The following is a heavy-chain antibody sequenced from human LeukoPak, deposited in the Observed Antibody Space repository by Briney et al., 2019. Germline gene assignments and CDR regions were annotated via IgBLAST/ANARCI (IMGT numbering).Heavy chain of an antibody. CDR3: ARLTAVAGSNMDV. CDR1: GGSISSSSYY. D-gene: IGHD6-19*01. CDR2: IYCSGST. Sequence: SETLSLTCTVSGGSISSSSYYWGWIRQPPGKGLEWIGSIYCSGSTYYNPSLKSRVTISVDTSKNQFSLKLSSVTAADTAVYYCARLTAVAGSNMDVWGKGTTVTVSS. J-gene: IGHJ6*03. V-gene: IGHV4-39*01.